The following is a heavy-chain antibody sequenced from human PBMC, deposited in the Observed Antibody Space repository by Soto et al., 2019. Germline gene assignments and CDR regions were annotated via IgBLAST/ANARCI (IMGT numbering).Heavy chain of an antibody. J-gene: IGHJ4*02. D-gene: IGHD4-17*01. CDR2: ISDTGGDL. CDR1: GFTFINYA. CDR3: VRDRYGAGRLPCLDH. V-gene: IGHV3-23*01. Sequence: GGSLRLSCEASGFTFINYAVSWVRQSPGKGLEWVASISDTGGDLYYADSMDGRFTISRDNSKNTLYLQINSLRAEDTAVYYCVRDRYGAGRLPCLDHWGQGTLVTVSS.